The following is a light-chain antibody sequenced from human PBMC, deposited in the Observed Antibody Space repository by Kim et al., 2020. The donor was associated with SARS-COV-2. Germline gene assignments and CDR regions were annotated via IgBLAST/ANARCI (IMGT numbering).Light chain of an antibody. J-gene: IGLJ1*01. CDR1: NLGDKY. CDR2: QDS. CDR3: QAWDSRTGV. V-gene: IGLV3-1*01. Sequence: SYELTQPPSVSVSPGQTASITCSGDNLGDKYACWYQQKPGQSPVLVIYQDSKRPSGIPERFSGSNSGNTATLTISGTQALDEADYYCQAWDSRTGVFGTG.